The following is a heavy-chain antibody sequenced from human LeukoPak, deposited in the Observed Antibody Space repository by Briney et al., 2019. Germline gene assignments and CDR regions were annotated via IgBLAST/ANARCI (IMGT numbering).Heavy chain of an antibody. CDR3: ARGVGSSESNWFDP. J-gene: IGHJ5*02. V-gene: IGHV4-61*02. Sequence: SQTLSLTCTVSGGSISSGSYYWSWIRQSAGKGLEWIGRIYRSGSTNYNPSLKSRISMSVDTSKNQFSLKLTSVTAADTAMYYCARGVGSSESNWFDPWGQGTLATVSS. D-gene: IGHD1-26*01. CDR2: IYRSGST. CDR1: GGSISSGSYY.